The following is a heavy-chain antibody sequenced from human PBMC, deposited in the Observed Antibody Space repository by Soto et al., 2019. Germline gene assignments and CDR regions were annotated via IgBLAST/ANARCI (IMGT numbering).Heavy chain of an antibody. CDR2: MTPNSGNT. CDR1: GYAFNNYD. D-gene: IGHD3-10*01. Sequence: EASVKVSCTVSGYAFNNYDINWVRHATGQGLEWMGRMTPNSGNTHYAQRFQGRVSMIRDTSISTAYRELSSLTCSDTAVYYCARSARYQSPKKGEYYYYYFDVWGKGTGVTVSS. V-gene: IGHV1-8*01. J-gene: IGHJ6*03. CDR3: ARSARYQSPKKGEYYYYYFDV.